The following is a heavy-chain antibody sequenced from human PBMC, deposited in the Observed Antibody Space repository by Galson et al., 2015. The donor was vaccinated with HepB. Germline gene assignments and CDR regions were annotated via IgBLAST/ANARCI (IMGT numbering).Heavy chain of an antibody. J-gene: IGHJ4*02. V-gene: IGHV1-69*02. CDR2: IIPIVGIA. D-gene: IGHD3-22*01. Sequence: SVKVSCKASGGIFDNYIVSWVRQAPGQGLEWMGRIIPIVGIASYAQKFQGRVTISADKSTTTAYMEMSSLRSEDTAVYYCVVVVASGKNFDYWGQGTLVTVSS. CDR3: VVVVASGKNFDY. CDR1: GGIFDNYI.